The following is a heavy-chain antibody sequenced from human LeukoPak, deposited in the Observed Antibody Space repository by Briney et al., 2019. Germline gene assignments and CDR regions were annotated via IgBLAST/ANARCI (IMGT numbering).Heavy chain of an antibody. Sequence: PGGFLRLSCAASGFTFSTYGIHWVRQAPGKGLEWVAVISYDGSNKYYADSVKGRFTISRDNSKNTLYLQVNSLRAEDTAVYYCAKGYYDFWREEDYFDYWGQGTLVTVSS. V-gene: IGHV3-30*18. CDR3: AKGYYDFWREEDYFDY. D-gene: IGHD3-3*01. CDR2: ISYDGSNK. CDR1: GFTFSTYG. J-gene: IGHJ4*02.